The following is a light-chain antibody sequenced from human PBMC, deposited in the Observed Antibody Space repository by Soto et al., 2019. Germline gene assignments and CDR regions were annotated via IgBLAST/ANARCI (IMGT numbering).Light chain of an antibody. CDR1: SSDIGIYNY. J-gene: IGLJ1*01. CDR2: EVT. CDR3: SSYTTSSTRV. Sequence: QSVLTQPASVSGSPGQSITIPCTGTSSDIGIYNYVSWYQQHPGKVPKLIIYEVTNRPSGVSNRFSGSKSGNTASLTISGLQAEDEADYYCSSYTTSSTRVFGTGTKVTVL. V-gene: IGLV2-14*01.